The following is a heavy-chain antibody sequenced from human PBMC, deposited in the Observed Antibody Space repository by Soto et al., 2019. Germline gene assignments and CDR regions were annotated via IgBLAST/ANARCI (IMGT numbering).Heavy chain of an antibody. CDR1: GGSFSGYY. J-gene: IGHJ4*02. V-gene: IGHV4-34*01. CDR3: ARVSSSPYYFDY. CDR2: INHSGST. Sequence: QVQLQQLGAGLLKPSETLSLTCAVYGGSFSGYYWSWIRQPPGKGLEWIGEINHSGSTNYNPSLKSRGTISVDTSKDHFSLKLSPVTAADTAVYYCARVSSSPYYFDYWGQGTLVTVSS. D-gene: IGHD6-6*01.